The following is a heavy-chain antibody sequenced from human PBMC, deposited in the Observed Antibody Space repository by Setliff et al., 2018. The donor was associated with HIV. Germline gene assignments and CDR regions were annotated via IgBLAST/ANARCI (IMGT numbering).Heavy chain of an antibody. CDR1: GFTFTDSA. CDR3: VADPSISMVRGLILGSTFDI. J-gene: IGHJ3*02. CDR2: IVVGRGNT. V-gene: IGHV1-58*01. D-gene: IGHD3-10*01. Sequence: SVKVSCKASGFTFTDSAVQWVRQTRGQRLEWIGWIVVGRGNTNYAQQFQGRVTITRDLSTSTAYMELSSLRSEDTAVYYCVADPSISMVRGLILGSTFDIWGQGTMVTVSS.